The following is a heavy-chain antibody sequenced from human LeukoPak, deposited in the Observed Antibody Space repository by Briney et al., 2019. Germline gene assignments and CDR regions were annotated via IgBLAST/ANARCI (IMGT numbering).Heavy chain of an antibody. Sequence: LPGGSLRLSCAASGFTVSSNYMSWVRQAPGKGLEWVSVIYSGGSTYYADSVKGRFTISRDNSKNMLYLQMNSLRAEDTAVYYCARGAAAGLQHADYWGQGTLVTVSS. CDR3: ARGAAAGLQHADY. D-gene: IGHD6-13*01. V-gene: IGHV3-53*01. J-gene: IGHJ4*02. CDR2: IYSGGST. CDR1: GFTVSSNY.